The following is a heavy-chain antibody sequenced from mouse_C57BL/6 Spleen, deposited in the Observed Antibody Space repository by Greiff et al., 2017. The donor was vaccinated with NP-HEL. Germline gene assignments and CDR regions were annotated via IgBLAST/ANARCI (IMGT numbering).Heavy chain of an antibody. D-gene: IGHD1-1*01. CDR1: GYTFTDYN. Sequence: EVKLQESGPELVKPGASVKIPCKASGYTFTDYNMDWVKQSHGKSLEWIGDINPNNGGTIYNQKFKGKATLTVDKSSSTAYMELRSLTSEDTAVYYCARVDYYGSSYGYYAMDYWGQGTSVTVSS. V-gene: IGHV1-18*01. CDR2: INPNNGGT. J-gene: IGHJ4*01. CDR3: ARVDYYGSSYGYYAMDY.